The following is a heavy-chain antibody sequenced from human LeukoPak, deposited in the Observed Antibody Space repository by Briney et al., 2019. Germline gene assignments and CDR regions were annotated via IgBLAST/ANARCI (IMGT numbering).Heavy chain of an antibody. J-gene: IGHJ6*02. V-gene: IGHV3-21*01. CDR1: GFTFSSYS. Sequence: MSGGSLRLSCAASGFTFSSYSMNWVRQAPGKGLEWVSSISGSSSYIYYADSVKGRFTISRDNAKNSLYLQMNSLRAEDTAVYYCARDMPEWLIRYGMGVWGQGTTVTVSS. D-gene: IGHD3-3*01. CDR2: ISGSSSYI. CDR3: ARDMPEWLIRYGMGV.